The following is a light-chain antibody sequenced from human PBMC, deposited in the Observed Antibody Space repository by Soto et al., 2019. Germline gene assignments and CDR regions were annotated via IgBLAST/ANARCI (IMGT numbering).Light chain of an antibody. V-gene: IGKV3-11*01. CDR1: QSVSSY. Sequence: EIVLTQSPATLSLSPGESATLSCRASQSVSSYLAWYQQKPGQAPRLLIYDASNRATGIPARFSGSGSGTDFTLTISSLEAEDFAVYYCQQRSNWPPWTFGQGTKVEIK. CDR3: QQRSNWPPWT. CDR2: DAS. J-gene: IGKJ1*01.